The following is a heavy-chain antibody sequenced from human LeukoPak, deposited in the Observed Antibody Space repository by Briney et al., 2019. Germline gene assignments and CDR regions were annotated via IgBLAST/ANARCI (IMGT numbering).Heavy chain of an antibody. Sequence: SVKVSCKASGGTFSSYAIRWVRQAPGQGLEWMGRIISIFGTANYAQKFQGRVTITTDESTNTAYMELSSLRSEDTAVYYCARGNWDSSGWYYDYWGQGTLVTVSS. CDR2: IISIFGTA. CDR1: GGTFSSYA. V-gene: IGHV1-69*05. J-gene: IGHJ4*02. CDR3: ARGNWDSSGWYYDY. D-gene: IGHD6-19*01.